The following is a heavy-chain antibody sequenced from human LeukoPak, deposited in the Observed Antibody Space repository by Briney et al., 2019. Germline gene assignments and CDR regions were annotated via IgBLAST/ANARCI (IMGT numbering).Heavy chain of an antibody. D-gene: IGHD4-11*01. Sequence: GGSLRLSCTASAFTFGDYYMTWVRQAPGKGLEWLSYIGGTGSPIYYADSLNGRFTISRDNAKKSLFLQMNSLRAEDTAIYYCARIGVTTGFDYWGPGTLVTVSS. V-gene: IGHV3-11*04. J-gene: IGHJ4*02. CDR2: IGGTGSPI. CDR3: ARIGVTTGFDY. CDR1: AFTFGDYY.